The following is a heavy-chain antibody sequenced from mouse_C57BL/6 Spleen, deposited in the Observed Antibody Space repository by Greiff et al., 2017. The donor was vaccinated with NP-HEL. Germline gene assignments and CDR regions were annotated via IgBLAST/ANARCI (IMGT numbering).Heavy chain of an antibody. V-gene: IGHV1-82*01. D-gene: IGHD1-1*01. CDR3: ANYYAGGAMDY. J-gene: IGHJ4*01. CDR1: GYAFSSSW. CDR2: IYPGDGDT. Sequence: QVQLQQSGPELVKPGASVKISCKASGYAFSSSWMNWVKQRPGKGLEWIGRIYPGDGDTNYNGKFKGKATLTADKSSSTAYMQLSSLTSEDAAVYFCANYYAGGAMDYWGQGTSVTVSS.